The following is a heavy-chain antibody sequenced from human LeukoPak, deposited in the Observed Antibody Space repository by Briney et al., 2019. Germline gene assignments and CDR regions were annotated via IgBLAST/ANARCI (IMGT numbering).Heavy chain of an antibody. CDR3: ARDRVGATLDY. CDR1: GFTFSSYA. CDR2: IWYDGSNK. J-gene: IGHJ4*02. D-gene: IGHD1-26*01. V-gene: IGHV3-33*08. Sequence: GGSLRLSCAASGFTFSSYAMSWVRQAPGKGLEWVAVIWYDGSNKYYADSVKGRFTISRDNSKNTLYLQMNSLRAEDTAVYYCARDRVGATLDYWGQGTLVTVSS.